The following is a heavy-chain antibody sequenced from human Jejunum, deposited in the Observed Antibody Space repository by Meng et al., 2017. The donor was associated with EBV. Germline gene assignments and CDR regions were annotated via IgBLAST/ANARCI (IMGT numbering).Heavy chain of an antibody. J-gene: IGHJ5*02. CDR2: INTNTGYP. D-gene: IGHD2-8*02. Sequence: QVQVGQSGDELETPWASMKYACKASGYNVTSVGMKWVREDAGQGLEWMGCINTNTGYPTYAQDFKGRIVVSLDTSVSTAYRQITSLSTEDNAVYYWARVRPGGGWFDPWGQGTLVTVSS. V-gene: IGHV7-4-1*02. CDR3: ARVRPGGGWFDP. CDR1: GYNVTSVG.